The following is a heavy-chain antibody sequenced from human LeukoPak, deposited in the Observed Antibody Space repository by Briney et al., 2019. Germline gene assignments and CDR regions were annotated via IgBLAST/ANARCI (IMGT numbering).Heavy chain of an antibody. Sequence: GRSLRLSCAASGFTFDDYAMHWVRKAPGKGLEWVSGISWNSGSIGYADSVKGRFTISRDNAKNSLYLQMNSLRAEDTALYYCAKALTAVVVPAATDYWGQGTLVTVSS. D-gene: IGHD2-2*01. CDR1: GFTFDDYA. CDR3: AKALTAVVVPAATDY. J-gene: IGHJ4*02. CDR2: ISWNSGSI. V-gene: IGHV3-9*01.